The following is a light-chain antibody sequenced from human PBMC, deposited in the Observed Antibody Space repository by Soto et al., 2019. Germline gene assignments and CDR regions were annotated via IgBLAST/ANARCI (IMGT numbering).Light chain of an antibody. J-gene: IGKJ2*01. CDR3: QQYNSYSGT. Sequence: DIQMTQSPSTLSAAVGDRVTITCRASQSISSWLAWYQQKPGKAPKLLIYDASSFESGVPSRFSGSGSGTEFTLTISSLQPDDFATYSCQQYNSYSGTLGQGTKLEIK. V-gene: IGKV1-5*01. CDR2: DAS. CDR1: QSISSW.